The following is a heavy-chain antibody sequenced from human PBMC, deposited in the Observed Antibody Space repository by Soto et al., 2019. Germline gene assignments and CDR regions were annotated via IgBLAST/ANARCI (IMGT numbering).Heavy chain of an antibody. V-gene: IGHV4-39*01. Sequence: PSETLSLTCTVSGGPISSSSYYWGWIRQPPGKGLEWIGSIYYSGSTYYNPSLKSRVTISVDTSKNQFSLKLSSVTAADTAVYYCARRVTTWELPSYYYYGMDVWGQGTTVTVSS. D-gene: IGHD1-26*01. CDR2: IYYSGST. CDR1: GGPISSSSYY. J-gene: IGHJ6*02. CDR3: ARRVTTWELPSYYYYGMDV.